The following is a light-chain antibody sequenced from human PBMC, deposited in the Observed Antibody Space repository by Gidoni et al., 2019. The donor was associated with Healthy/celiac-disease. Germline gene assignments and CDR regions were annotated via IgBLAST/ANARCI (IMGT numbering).Light chain of an antibody. V-gene: IGKV1-5*01. Sequence: IQMTQSPSTLSASVGDRVTITCRASQSISSWLAWYQQKPGKAPKLLIYDASSLESGVPSRFSGSGSGTEFTLTISSLQPDDFATYYCQQYNSYSPTCGGVTKVEIK. CDR1: QSISSW. CDR2: DAS. CDR3: QQYNSYSPT. J-gene: IGKJ4*01.